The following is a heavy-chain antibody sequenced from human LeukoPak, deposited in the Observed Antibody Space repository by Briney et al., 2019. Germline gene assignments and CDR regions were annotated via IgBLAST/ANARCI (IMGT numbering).Heavy chain of an antibody. Sequence: SETLSLTCTVSGGSISSSSYYWGWIRQPPGKGLEWIGSIYYSGSTYYNPSLKSRVTISVDTSKNQFSLKLSSVTAADTAVYYCARGNYYDSSGYYWPGAFDNWGQGTMVTVSS. V-gene: IGHV4-39*07. CDR2: IYYSGST. CDR3: ARGNYYDSSGYYWPGAFDN. CDR1: GGSISSSSYY. J-gene: IGHJ3*02. D-gene: IGHD3-22*01.